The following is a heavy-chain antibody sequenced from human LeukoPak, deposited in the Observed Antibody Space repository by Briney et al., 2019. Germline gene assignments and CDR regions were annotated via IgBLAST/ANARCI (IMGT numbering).Heavy chain of an antibody. Sequence: GGSLRLSCAASGFTFSRYWMHWVRQAPGKGLVWVSRINSDGSSRSYADSVKGRFTISRDNAKNTLYLQMNSLRAEDTAVYYCARGDDYYDSSGYYGMDVWGQGTTVTVSS. D-gene: IGHD3-22*01. CDR1: GFTFSRYW. V-gene: IGHV3-74*01. CDR2: INSDGSSR. J-gene: IGHJ6*02. CDR3: ARGDDYYDSSGYYGMDV.